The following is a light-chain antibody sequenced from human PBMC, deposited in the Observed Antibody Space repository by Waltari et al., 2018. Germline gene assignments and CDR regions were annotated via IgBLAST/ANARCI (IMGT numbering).Light chain of an antibody. CDR2: DVY. CDR1: SSDVVGGYDY. CDR3: SSYRSTSVI. V-gene: IGLV2-14*01. Sequence: QSDLTQPASVSGSPGQSITISCTASSSDVVGGYDYFSWYQQHPDRAPKLIIYDVYNRPAGISDRFYGSKSGNMASLTISGLQLEDEADYYCSSYRSTSVIFGGGTKLTVL. J-gene: IGLJ2*01.